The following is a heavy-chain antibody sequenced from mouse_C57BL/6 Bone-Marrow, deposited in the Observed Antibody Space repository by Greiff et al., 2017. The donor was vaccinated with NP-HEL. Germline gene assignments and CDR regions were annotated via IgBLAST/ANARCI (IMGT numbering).Heavy chain of an antibody. D-gene: IGHD2-3*01. CDR3: ARVIRWLSFAY. V-gene: IGHV1-26*01. J-gene: IGHJ3*01. CDR2: INPNNGGT. Sequence: VQLQQSGPELVKPGASVKISCKASGYTFTDYYMNWVKQSHGKSLEWIGDINPNNGGTSYNQKFKGKATLTVDKSSSTAYMELRSLTSEDSAVYYCARVIRWLSFAYWGQGTLVTVSA. CDR1: GYTFTDYY.